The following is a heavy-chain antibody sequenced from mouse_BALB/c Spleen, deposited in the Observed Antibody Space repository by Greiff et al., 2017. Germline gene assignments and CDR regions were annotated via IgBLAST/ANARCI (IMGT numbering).Heavy chain of an antibody. CDR1: GFNIKDTY. Sequence: VQLQQSGAELVKPGASVKLSCTASGFNIKDTYMHWVKQRPEQGLEWIGRIDPANGNTKYDPKFQGKATITADTSSNTAYLQLSSLTSEDTAVYYCARRAIYYGYAWFAYWGQGTLVTVSA. J-gene: IGHJ3*01. D-gene: IGHD2-2*01. CDR2: IDPANGNT. V-gene: IGHV14-3*02. CDR3: ARRAIYYGYAWFAY.